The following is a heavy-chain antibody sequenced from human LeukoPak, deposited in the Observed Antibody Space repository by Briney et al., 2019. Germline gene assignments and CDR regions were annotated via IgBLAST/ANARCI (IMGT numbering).Heavy chain of an antibody. CDR1: GFTFSSYG. CDR2: ISSDGRNT. J-gene: IGHJ4*02. D-gene: IGHD5-12*01. V-gene: IGHV3-30*03. CDR3: ARKQVDSVAMEYYFDY. Sequence: GGSLRLSCAASGFTFSSYGMHWVRQAPGKGLEWVAVISSDGRNTYYADSVKGRFTISRDNAKNSLYLQMNSLRAEDTAVYYCARKQVDSVAMEYYFDYWGQGTLVTVSS.